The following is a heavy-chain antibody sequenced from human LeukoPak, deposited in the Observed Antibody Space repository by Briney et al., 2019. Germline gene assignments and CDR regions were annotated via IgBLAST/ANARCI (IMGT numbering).Heavy chain of an antibody. J-gene: IGHJ1*01. CDR3: ARDLSGNYWYFHY. Sequence: AGGSLRLSCAASGFTFSNYWMNWVRQAPGKGLEWVANIKEDGSEKYYVDSVKGRFTIPRDNAKNSLYLQMNSLRADDTAVYYCARDLSGNYWYFHYWGQGTLVTVSS. D-gene: IGHD1-26*01. V-gene: IGHV3-7*01. CDR1: GFTFSNYW. CDR2: IKEDGSEK.